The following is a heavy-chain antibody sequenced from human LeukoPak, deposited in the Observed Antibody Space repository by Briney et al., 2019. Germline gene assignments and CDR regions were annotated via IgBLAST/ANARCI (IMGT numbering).Heavy chain of an antibody. CDR3: ARDVRYASGWSTPES. Sequence: PSETLSLTCTVSGGSIINHCWSWIRQPAGKGLEWIGRIYSSGSANYSPSLKSRVSMSIDTSNNHFSLNLTSVTAADTALYFCARDVRYASGWSTPESWGQGTLVTVSS. D-gene: IGHD6-19*01. CDR2: IYSSGSA. V-gene: IGHV4-4*07. CDR1: GGSIINHC. J-gene: IGHJ5*02.